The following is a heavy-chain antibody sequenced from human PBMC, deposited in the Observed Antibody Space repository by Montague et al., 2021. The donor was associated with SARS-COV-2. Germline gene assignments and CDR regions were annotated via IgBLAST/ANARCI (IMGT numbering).Heavy chain of an antibody. CDR2: TYYRSKWYN. CDR1: GDSVSSNSAT. V-gene: IGHV6-1*01. Sequence: CAISGDSVSSNSATWNWVRQSPSRGLEWLGRTYYRSKWYNGYAVSVRGRVTINPDTSKNQFSLQLNPVTPEDTAIYYCTSGREGNYNVMDVWGQGTTVTVSS. CDR3: TSGREGNYNVMDV. D-gene: IGHD1-1*01. J-gene: IGHJ6*02.